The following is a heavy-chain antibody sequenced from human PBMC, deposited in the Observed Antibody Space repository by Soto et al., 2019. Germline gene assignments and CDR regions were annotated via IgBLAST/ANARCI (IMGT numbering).Heavy chain of an antibody. Sequence: GGSLRLSCAASGFTVSSNYMSWVRQAPGKGLEWVSVIYSGGSTYYADSVKGRFTISRDNSKNTLYLQMNSLRAEDTAVYYCARVRDGSYFDYWGQGTLVTVSS. CDR2: IYSGGST. J-gene: IGHJ4*02. CDR1: GFTVSSNY. V-gene: IGHV3-66*01. CDR3: ARVRDGSYFDY. D-gene: IGHD1-26*01.